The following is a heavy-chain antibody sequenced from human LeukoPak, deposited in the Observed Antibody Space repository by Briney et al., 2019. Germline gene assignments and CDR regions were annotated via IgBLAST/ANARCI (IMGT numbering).Heavy chain of an antibody. CDR2: IIPIFGTA. CDR3: ARDNYYYYYMDV. Sequence: SVKVSCKASGGTFNSYAISWVRQAPGQGLEWMGGIIPIFGTANYAQKFQGRVTITADKSTSTAYMELSSLRSEDTAVYYCARDNYYYYYMDVWGKGTTVTVSS. J-gene: IGHJ6*03. V-gene: IGHV1-69*06. CDR1: GGTFNSYA.